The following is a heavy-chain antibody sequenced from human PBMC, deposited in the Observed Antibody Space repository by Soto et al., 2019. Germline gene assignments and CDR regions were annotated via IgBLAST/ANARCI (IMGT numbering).Heavy chain of an antibody. CDR2: IYWDDDK. V-gene: IGHV2-5*02. D-gene: IGHD2-2*01. CDR3: AHIQRYCSSTSCPYYFDY. CDR1: GFSLSTSGVG. J-gene: IGHJ4*02. Sequence: QITLKESGPPLVKPTQTLTLTCTFSGFSLSTSGVGVGWIRQPPGKALEWLALIYWDDDKRYSPSLKSRLTIHKDTSKNQVVLTMTNIDPVDTTTYYCAHIQRYCSSTSCPYYFDYWGQGTLVTVSS.